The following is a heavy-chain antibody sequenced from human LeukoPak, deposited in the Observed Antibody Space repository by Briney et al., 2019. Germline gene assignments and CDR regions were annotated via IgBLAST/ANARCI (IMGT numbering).Heavy chain of an antibody. D-gene: IGHD6-13*01. CDR3: ARYSTLLDYFDY. Sequence: SETLSLTCTVSGYSISSGGYSWSWIRQPPGKGLEWIGYIYHSGSTYYNPSLKSRVTISVDRSKNQFSLKLSSVTAADTAVYYCARYSTLLDYFDYWGQGTLVTVSS. J-gene: IGHJ4*02. V-gene: IGHV4-30-2*01. CDR2: IYHSGST. CDR1: GYSISSGGYS.